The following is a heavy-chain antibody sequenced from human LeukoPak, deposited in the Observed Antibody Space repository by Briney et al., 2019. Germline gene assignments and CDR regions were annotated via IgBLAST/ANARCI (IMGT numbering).Heavy chain of an antibody. V-gene: IGHV3-30*18. CDR1: GFTFSSYG. CDR3: AKDLREYTYYYYGMDV. D-gene: IGHD1-1*01. Sequence: PGGSLRLSCAASGFTFSSYGMHRVRQAPGKGLEWVAVISYDGSNKYYADSVKGRFTISRDNSKNTLYLQMNSLRAEDTAVYYCAKDLREYTYYYYGMDVWGKGTTVTVSS. CDR2: ISYDGSNK. J-gene: IGHJ6*04.